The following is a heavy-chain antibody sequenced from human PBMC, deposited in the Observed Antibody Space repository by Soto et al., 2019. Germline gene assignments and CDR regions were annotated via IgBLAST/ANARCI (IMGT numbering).Heavy chain of an antibody. Sequence: SVKVSCKASGGTFSSYTISWVRQAPGQGLEWMGRIIPILGIANYAQKFQGRVTITADKSTSTAYMELSSLRSEDTAVYYCARPHWFGGVIAPFDYWGQGTLVTVS. CDR2: IIPILGIA. CDR1: GGTFSSYT. V-gene: IGHV1-69*02. J-gene: IGHJ4*02. D-gene: IGHD3-16*01. CDR3: ARPHWFGGVIAPFDY.